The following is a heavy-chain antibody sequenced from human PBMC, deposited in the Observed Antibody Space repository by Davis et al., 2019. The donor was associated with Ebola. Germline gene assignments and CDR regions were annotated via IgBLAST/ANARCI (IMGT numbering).Heavy chain of an antibody. Sequence: ESLKISCTDSGFTFSDHYFNWIRQPPGKGLEWIGSIYYSGSTYYNPSLKSRVTISVDTSKNQFSLQLSSVTSAETAVYYCARGLGYCSCGSGYFPPFDYWGQGTLVTVSS. CDR3: ARGLGYCSCGSGYFPPFDY. D-gene: IGHD2-15*01. CDR1: GFTFSDHY. V-gene: IGHV4-59*11. J-gene: IGHJ4*02. CDR2: IYYSGST.